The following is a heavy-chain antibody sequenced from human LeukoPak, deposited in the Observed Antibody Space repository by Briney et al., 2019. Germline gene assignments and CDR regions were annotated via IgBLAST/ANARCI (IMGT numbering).Heavy chain of an antibody. CDR2: INPDSGGT. CDR3: ARVSVAPFDY. D-gene: IGHD2-21*01. J-gene: IGHJ4*02. Sequence: ASVKVSCKASGYTFSDYYIHWVRPAPGQGLEWMGWINPDSGGTNYAQKFQGRVTMTRDTSISTAYMELSNLRYDETAVYYCARVSVAPFDYWGQGTLVTVSS. V-gene: IGHV1-2*02. CDR1: GYTFSDYY.